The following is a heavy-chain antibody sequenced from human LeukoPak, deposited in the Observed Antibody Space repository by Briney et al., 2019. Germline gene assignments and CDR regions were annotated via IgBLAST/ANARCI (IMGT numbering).Heavy chain of an antibody. D-gene: IGHD3-16*02. Sequence: GDSVKVSCKASGYTFTNFGINWVRQAPGQGLEWLGWISVYSGSTNYAQKVQGRVTVTTDTSTSTAYMELRSLRSDDTAVYYCARDRWPLGELSSYDYWGRGTLVTVSS. J-gene: IGHJ4*02. CDR1: GYTFTNFG. CDR3: ARDRWPLGELSSYDY. CDR2: ISVYSGST. V-gene: IGHV1-18*01.